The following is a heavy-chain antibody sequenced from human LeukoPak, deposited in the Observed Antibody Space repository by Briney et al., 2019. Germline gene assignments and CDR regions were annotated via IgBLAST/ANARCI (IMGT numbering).Heavy chain of an antibody. D-gene: IGHD2-15*01. CDR2: INPSGGST. Sequence: GASVKVSCKASGYTFTSYYMHWVRQAPGQGLEWMGIINPSGGSTSYAQKFQGRVTMTRDTSMSTVYMELSRLRSEDTAVYYCARDPGYCSGGSCPRYYYYYYGMDVWGQGTTVTVSS. V-gene: IGHV1-46*01. CDR3: ARDPGYCSGGSCPRYYYYYYGMDV. J-gene: IGHJ6*02. CDR1: GYTFTSYY.